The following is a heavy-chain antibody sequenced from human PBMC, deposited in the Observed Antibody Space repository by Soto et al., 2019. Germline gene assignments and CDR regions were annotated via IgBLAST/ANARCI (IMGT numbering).Heavy chain of an antibody. CDR1: GYTFTGYA. V-gene: IGHV1-3*05. Sequence: QVQLVQSGAEEKKPGASVKVSCKASGYTFTGYAMHWVRQAPGQRLEWMGWINAGNGNTKYSQKFQGRVTITRDTSASTAYMELSSLRSEDTAVYYCARAVAVDADFDYWGQGTLVTVSS. D-gene: IGHD6-19*01. CDR3: ARAVAVDADFDY. CDR2: INAGNGNT. J-gene: IGHJ4*02.